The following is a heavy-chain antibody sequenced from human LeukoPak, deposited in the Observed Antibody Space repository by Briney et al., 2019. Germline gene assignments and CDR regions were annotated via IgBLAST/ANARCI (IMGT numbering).Heavy chain of an antibody. CDR1: GGSISSYY. D-gene: IGHD6-19*01. V-gene: IGHV4-59*01. J-gene: IGHJ4*02. Sequence: PSETLSLTCPGSGGSISSYYWSWIRQPPGKGLDWIGYIYYSGSTNYNPSLQSRVTISVDTSKNQFSLKLSSVTAADTAVYYCARATYSSGWGTSDYWGQGTLVTVSS. CDR3: ARATYSSGWGTSDY. CDR2: IYYSGST.